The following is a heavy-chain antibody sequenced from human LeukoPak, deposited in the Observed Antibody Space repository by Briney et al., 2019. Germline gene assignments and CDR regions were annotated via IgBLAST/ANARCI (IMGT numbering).Heavy chain of an antibody. V-gene: IGHV4-34*01. CDR1: GGSFSGYY. J-gene: IGHJ4*02. CDR2: INHSGST. Sequence: PSETLSLTCAVYGGSFSGYYWSWIRQPPAKGLEWIGEINHSGSTNYNPSLKRRVTISVDTSKNQFSLKLSSVTAADTAVYYCARGPQGTWIQLWKFDYWGQGTLVTVSS. CDR3: ARGPQGTWIQLWKFDY. D-gene: IGHD5-18*01.